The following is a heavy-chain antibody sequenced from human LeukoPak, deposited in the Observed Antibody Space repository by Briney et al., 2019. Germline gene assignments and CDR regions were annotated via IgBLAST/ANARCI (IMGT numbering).Heavy chain of an antibody. CDR2: IRYDGNNK. D-gene: IGHD3-22*01. CDR1: GFNFTTYG. V-gene: IGHV3-30*02. Sequence: GGSLRLSCAASGFNFTTYGIHWVRQAPGKGLEWVTFIRYDGNNKYYTDSVKGRFTISRDNSKNTLYLQMNSLRAEDTAVYYCAKYYDSSGYTIGYFQHWGQGTLVTVSS. J-gene: IGHJ1*01. CDR3: AKYYDSSGYTIGYFQH.